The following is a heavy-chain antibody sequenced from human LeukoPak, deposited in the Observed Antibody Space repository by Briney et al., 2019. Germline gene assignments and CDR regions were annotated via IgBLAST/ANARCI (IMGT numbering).Heavy chain of an antibody. D-gene: IGHD3-16*01. Sequence: SETLSFTCSVSAGSISSYYWSWIRQPPGKGLEWIGYIYYSGSTNYNPSLKSRVTISLDTSKSQFSLKLTSVTAADTAVYYCARAPIPYDRSRTDYRFDPWGQGTLVTAAS. V-gene: IGHV4-59*01. J-gene: IGHJ5*02. CDR1: AGSISSYY. CDR2: IYYSGST. CDR3: ARAPIPYDRSRTDYRFDP.